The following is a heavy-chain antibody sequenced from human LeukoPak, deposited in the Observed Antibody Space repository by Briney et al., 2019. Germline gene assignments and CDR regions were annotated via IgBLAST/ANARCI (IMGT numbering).Heavy chain of an antibody. Sequence: SETLFLTCTVSGASISTGGDFWSWIRQHPGKGLEWIGHIYNSGSTYYNPSLKSRVTISVDTSKKQFSLKLSSVTAADTAVYYCARDYGGDYFDCWGQGTLVTVSS. CDR2: IYNSGST. D-gene: IGHD4-23*01. V-gene: IGHV4-31*03. J-gene: IGHJ4*02. CDR3: ARDYGGDYFDC. CDR1: GASISTGGDF.